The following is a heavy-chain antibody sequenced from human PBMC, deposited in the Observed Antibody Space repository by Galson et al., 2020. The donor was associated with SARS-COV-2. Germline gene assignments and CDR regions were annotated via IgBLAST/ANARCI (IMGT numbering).Heavy chain of an antibody. J-gene: IGHJ4*02. D-gene: IGHD3-22*01. Sequence: ASVKVSCKASGYTFPGYYMHWVRQAPGQGLAWMGWINPNSGGTNYAQKFQGRVTMTRDTSNNTAYMELSRLRPDDTAVYYCASARGPDYYDSSGYLDYWGQGTLVTVSS. CDR1: GYTFPGYY. CDR3: ASARGPDYYDSSGYLDY. V-gene: IGHV1-2*02. CDR2: INPNSGGT.